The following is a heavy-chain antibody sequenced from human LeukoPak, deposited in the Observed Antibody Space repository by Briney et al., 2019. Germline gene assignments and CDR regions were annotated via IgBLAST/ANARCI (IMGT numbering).Heavy chain of an antibody. D-gene: IGHD5-18*01. CDR2: IIPIFGTA. Sequence: SVKVSCKASGGTFSSYAISWVRQAPGQGLEWMGGIIPIFGTANYAQKFQGRVTITADESTSTAYMELSSLRSEDTAVYYCARVRGHSYGLWTFDYWGQGTLVTVSS. CDR1: GGTFSSYA. J-gene: IGHJ4*02. V-gene: IGHV1-69*01. CDR3: ARVRGHSYGLWTFDY.